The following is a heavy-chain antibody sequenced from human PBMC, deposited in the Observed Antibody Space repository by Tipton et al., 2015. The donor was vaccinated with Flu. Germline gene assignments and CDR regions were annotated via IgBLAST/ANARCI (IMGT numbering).Heavy chain of an antibody. V-gene: IGHV3-30*18. D-gene: IGHD3-10*01. CDR3: AKDHKAVIYDNDYYPLDNWFDP. Sequence: SLRLSCEASGFTFSIYGIHWVRQAPGKGLEWVAVISFDGVTKYYGDSVQGRFTISRDNSKNTVYLQMSSLRVEDTAVYYCAKDHKAVIYDNDYYPLDNWFDPWGQGTLVTVSS. J-gene: IGHJ5*02. CDR1: GFTFSIYG. CDR2: ISFDGVTK.